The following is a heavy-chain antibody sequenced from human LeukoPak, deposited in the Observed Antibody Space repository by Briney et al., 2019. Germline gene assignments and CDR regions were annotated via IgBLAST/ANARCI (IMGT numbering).Heavy chain of an antibody. CDR2: IIPIFGTA. V-gene: IGHV1-69*05. Sequence: ASVKVSCXASGGTFSSYAISWVRQALGQGLEWMARIIPIFGTANYAQKFQGRVTITTDESTSTAYMELSSLRSEDTAVYYCASGEPYSGSYGDYWGQGTLVTVSS. CDR1: GGTFSSYA. J-gene: IGHJ4*02. D-gene: IGHD1-26*01. CDR3: ASGEPYSGSYGDY.